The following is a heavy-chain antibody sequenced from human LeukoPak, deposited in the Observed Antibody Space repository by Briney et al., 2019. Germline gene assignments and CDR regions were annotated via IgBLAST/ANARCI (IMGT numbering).Heavy chain of an antibody. CDR2: ISYDGSNK. V-gene: IGHV3-30-3*01. Sequence: GGSLRLSCAASGFTFSSYAMHWVRQAPGKGLEWVAVISYDGSNKYYADSVKGRFTISRDNSKNTLYLQMNSLRAEDTAVYYCARASSGSYSFAAPDYFQHWGQGTLVTVSS. CDR3: ARASSGSYSFAAPDYFQH. J-gene: IGHJ1*01. D-gene: IGHD1-26*01. CDR1: GFTFSSYA.